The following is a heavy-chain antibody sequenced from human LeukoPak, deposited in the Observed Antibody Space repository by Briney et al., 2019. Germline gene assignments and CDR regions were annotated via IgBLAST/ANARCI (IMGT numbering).Heavy chain of an antibody. CDR3: AKVYTYGDS. CDR1: GFTFSTYG. J-gene: IGHJ4*02. Sequence: GGSLRLSCAASGFTFSTYGMSWVRQAPGKGLEWVSSISGSGGTTYDADSVKGRFTISRDNSKNTLYLQMNSLRAEDTAVYYCAKVYTYGDSWGQGTLVTVSS. V-gene: IGHV3-23*01. D-gene: IGHD5-18*01. CDR2: ISGSGGTT.